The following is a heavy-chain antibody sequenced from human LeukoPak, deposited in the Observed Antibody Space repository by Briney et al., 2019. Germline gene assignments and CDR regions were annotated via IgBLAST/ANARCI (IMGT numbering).Heavy chain of an antibody. Sequence: GGSLRLSCAASGFTFSSYAMSWVRQAPGKGLEWVSAISGSGGSTYYADSVKGRFTISRDNSKNTLYLQMNSLRAEDTAVYYCAKVREDGYNYPSFYFDFWGQGTLVTVSS. V-gene: IGHV3-23*01. CDR3: AKVREDGYNYPSFYFDF. J-gene: IGHJ4*02. CDR2: ISGSGGST. CDR1: GFTFSSYA. D-gene: IGHD5-24*01.